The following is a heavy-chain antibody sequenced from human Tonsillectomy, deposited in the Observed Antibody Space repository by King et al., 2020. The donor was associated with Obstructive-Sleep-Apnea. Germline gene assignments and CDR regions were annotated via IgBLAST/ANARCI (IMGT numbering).Heavy chain of an antibody. Sequence: QLQESGPGLVKPSETLSLTCTVSGGSISSYYWSWIRQPAGKGLEWIGRIYPSGSTNYNPSLTIRVTMSVDTSKNQFSLKLSSVTAADTAVYYCARDHPSIGELSTHWGQGTLVTVSS. J-gene: IGHJ4*02. CDR2: IYPSGST. CDR1: GGSISSYY. CDR3: ARDHPSIGELSTH. V-gene: IGHV4-4*07. D-gene: IGHD3-10*01.